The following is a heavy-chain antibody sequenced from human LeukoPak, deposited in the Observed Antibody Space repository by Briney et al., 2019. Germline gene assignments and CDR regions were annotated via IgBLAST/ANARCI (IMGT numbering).Heavy chain of an antibody. CDR1: GFTFSSYS. V-gene: IGHV3-48*02. D-gene: IGHD6-6*01. J-gene: IGHJ5*02. Sequence: SGGSLRLSCAASGFTFSSYSMNWVRQAPGKGLEWVSYISSSSSTIYYADSVKGRFTISRDNAKNSLYLQMNSLRDEDTAVYYCARAEYSSSSDWFDPWGQETLVTVSS. CDR3: ARAEYSSSSDWFDP. CDR2: ISSSSSTI.